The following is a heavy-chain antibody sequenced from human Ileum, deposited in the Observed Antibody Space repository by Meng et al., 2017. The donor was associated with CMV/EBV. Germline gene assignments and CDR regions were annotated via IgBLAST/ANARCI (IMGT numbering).Heavy chain of an antibody. CDR3: AKDLVVPAAPRGYYYYGMDV. Sequence: GGSLRLSCAASGFTFSSYGMHWVRQAPGKGLGWVAFIRYDGSNKYYADSVKGRFTISRDNSKNTLYLQMNSLRAEDTAVYYCAKDLVVPAAPRGYYYYGMDVWGQGTTVTVSS. D-gene: IGHD2-2*01. J-gene: IGHJ6*02. V-gene: IGHV3-30*02. CDR2: IRYDGSNK. CDR1: GFTFSSYG.